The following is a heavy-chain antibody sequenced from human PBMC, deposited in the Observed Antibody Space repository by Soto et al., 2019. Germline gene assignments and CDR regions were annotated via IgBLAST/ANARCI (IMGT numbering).Heavy chain of an antibody. CDR3: ARAQYYDSSGYLNWFDP. D-gene: IGHD3-22*01. J-gene: IGHJ5*02. CDR2: IIPILGIA. CDR1: GGTFSSYT. V-gene: IGHV1-69*02. Sequence: QVQLVQSGAEVKKPGSSVKVSCKASGGTFSSYTISWVRQAPGQGLEWMGRIIPILGIANYAQKFQARVTITADKSTSPAYMELSSLRSEDTAVYYCARAQYYDSSGYLNWFDPWGQGTLVTVSS.